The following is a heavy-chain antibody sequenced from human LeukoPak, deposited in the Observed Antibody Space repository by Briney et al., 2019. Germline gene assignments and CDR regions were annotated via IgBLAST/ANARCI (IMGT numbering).Heavy chain of an antibody. V-gene: IGHV3-9*01. CDR2: ISWNSGSI. CDR1: GFTFDDYA. D-gene: IGHD3-10*01. Sequence: PGGSLRLSCAASGFTFDDYAMHWVRQAPGKGLEWVSGISWNSGSIGYADSVKGRFTISRDNAKNSLYLQMNSLRAEDTAVYYCARVVLGENYWGQGTLVTVSS. CDR3: ARVVLGENY. J-gene: IGHJ4*02.